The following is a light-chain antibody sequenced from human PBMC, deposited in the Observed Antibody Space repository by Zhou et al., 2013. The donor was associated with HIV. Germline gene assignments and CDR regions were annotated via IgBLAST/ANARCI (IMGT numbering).Light chain of an antibody. CDR3: QQTYSTPPQT. V-gene: IGKV1-9*01. CDR2: AAS. J-gene: IGKJ4*01. Sequence: IQLTQSPSSLSASVGDRVTITCRASQDISNSLAWYQQKPGKAPKLLIYAASTLQSGVPSRFSGSGSGTDFTLTISSLQPEDFATYYCQQTYSTPPQTFGGGTKVEI. CDR1: QDISNS.